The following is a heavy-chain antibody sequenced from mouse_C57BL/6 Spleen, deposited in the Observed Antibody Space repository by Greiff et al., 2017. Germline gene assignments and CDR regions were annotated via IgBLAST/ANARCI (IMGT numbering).Heavy chain of an antibody. CDR1: GFSFTSYG. CDR3: AKPSYYDYGDWYFDV. D-gene: IGHD2-4*01. Sequence: QVQLKESGPGLVAPSQCLSITCTVSGFSFTSYGVSWVRQPPGKGLEWLGVIWGDGSTNYHSALISRLSISKDNSKSQVFLNLSSLQTDDTATYYCAKPSYYDYGDWYFDVWGTGTTVTVSS. J-gene: IGHJ1*03. CDR2: IWGDGST. V-gene: IGHV2-3*01.